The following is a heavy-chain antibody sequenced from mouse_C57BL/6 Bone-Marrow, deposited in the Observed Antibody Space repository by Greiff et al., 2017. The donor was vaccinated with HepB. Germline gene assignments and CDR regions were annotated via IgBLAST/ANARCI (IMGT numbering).Heavy chain of an antibody. CDR2: IDPSDSYT. V-gene: IGHV1-50*01. CDR1: GYTFTSYW. CDR3: ARGADAY. J-gene: IGHJ3*01. Sequence: QVQLQQPGAELVKPGASVKLSCKASGYTFTSYWMQWVKQRPGQGLEWIGEIDPSDSYTNYNQKFKGKATLTVDTSSSTAYMQLSSLTAEDSAVYYCARGADAYWGQGTLVTVSA.